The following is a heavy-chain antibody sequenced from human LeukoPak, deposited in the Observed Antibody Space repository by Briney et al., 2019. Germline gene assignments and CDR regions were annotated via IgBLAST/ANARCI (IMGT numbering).Heavy chain of an antibody. V-gene: IGHV1-8*01. J-gene: IGHJ6*02. CDR2: MNPNSGNT. D-gene: IGHD3-10*01. CDR3: ARAKVTTVRGPYYYYYYGMDV. Sequence: ASVKVSCKASGYTFTSYDINWVRQATGQGLEWMGWMNPNSGNTGYAQKFQGRVTMTRNTSISTAYMELSSLRSEDTAVYYCARAKVTTVRGPYYYYYYGMDVWGQGTTVTVSS. CDR1: GYTFTSYD.